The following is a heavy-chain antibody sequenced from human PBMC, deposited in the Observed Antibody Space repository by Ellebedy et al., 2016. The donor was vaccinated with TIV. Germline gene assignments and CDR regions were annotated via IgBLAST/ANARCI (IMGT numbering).Heavy chain of an antibody. Sequence: GEFLKISCAASAFTFSRYWMYWVRQAPGKGLVWVSRIKYDGSITTYAESVKGRFTISRDNAKNTLYLQLNSLRAEDTAVYYCATLTLAGPDRWGQGTLVTVSS. CDR2: IKYDGSIT. CDR3: ATLTLAGPDR. V-gene: IGHV3-74*01. CDR1: AFTFSRYW. D-gene: IGHD2-15*01. J-gene: IGHJ5*02.